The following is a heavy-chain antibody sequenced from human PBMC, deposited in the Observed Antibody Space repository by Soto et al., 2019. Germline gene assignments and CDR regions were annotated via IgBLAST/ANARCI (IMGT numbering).Heavy chain of an antibody. CDR1: GFTFSSYD. Sequence: GGSLRLSCAASGFTFSSYDMHWVRQATGKGLEWVSAIGTAGDTYYPGSVKGRFTISRENAKNSLYLQMNSLRAEDTAVYYCARDDMSSSWPNYGMDVWGQGTTVTVSS. D-gene: IGHD6-13*01. V-gene: IGHV3-13*01. J-gene: IGHJ6*02. CDR2: IGTAGDT. CDR3: ARDDMSSSWPNYGMDV.